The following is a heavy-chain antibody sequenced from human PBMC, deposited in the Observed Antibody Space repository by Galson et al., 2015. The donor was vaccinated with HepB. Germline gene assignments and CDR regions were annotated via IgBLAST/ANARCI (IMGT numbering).Heavy chain of an antibody. J-gene: IGHJ4*02. CDR2: ISYDGSNK. CDR1: GFTFSSYA. CDR3: ASNSSGWGIFDY. D-gene: IGHD6-19*01. V-gene: IGHV3-30*04. Sequence: SLRLSCAASGFTFSSYAMHWVRQAPGKGLEWVAVISYDGSNKYYADSVKGRFTISRDNSENTLYLQMNSLRAEDTAVYYCASNSSGWGIFDYWGQGTLVTVSS.